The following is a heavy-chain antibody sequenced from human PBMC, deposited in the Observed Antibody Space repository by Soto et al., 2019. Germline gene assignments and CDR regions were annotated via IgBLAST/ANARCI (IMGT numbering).Heavy chain of an antibody. Sequence: GGSLRLSCAASGFTFSNAWMAWVRQAPGKGLEWVGRIKSIADGGTTNYAAPVKGRFSISGHDSENTLYLQMNSLRVEDTGIYYCHTPHGRNAFDIWGPGTVVTVSS. CDR1: GFTFSNAW. V-gene: IGHV3-15*01. CDR3: HTPHGRNAFDI. D-gene: IGHD2-8*01. J-gene: IGHJ3*02. CDR2: IKSIADGGTT.